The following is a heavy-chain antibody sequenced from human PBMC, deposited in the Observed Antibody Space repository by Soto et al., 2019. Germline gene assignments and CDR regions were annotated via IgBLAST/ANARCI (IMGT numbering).Heavy chain of an antibody. CDR3: ASTYESSTSYV. V-gene: IGHV4-59*01. J-gene: IGHJ6*02. CDR2: IDYSGNT. D-gene: IGHD3-22*01. Sequence: SETLSLTCTVSGVFISSYHWTWIRQPPGKGLEWMGNIDYSGNTDYNPSHKSRVTISVDTSKNQFSLKLSSVTVADTAVYFCASTYESSTSYVWGQGTTAPVYS. CDR1: GVFISSYH.